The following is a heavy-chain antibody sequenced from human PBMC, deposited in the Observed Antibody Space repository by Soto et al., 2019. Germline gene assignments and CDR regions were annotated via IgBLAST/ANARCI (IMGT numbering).Heavy chain of an antibody. CDR3: ASRAYYSSSWGRFDYVMDV. CDR1: GYSFTSYW. CDR2: IYPGDSDT. Sequence: GESLKISCKGSGYSFTSYWIGWVRQMPGKGLEWMGIIYPGDSDTRYSPSFQGQVTISADKSISTAYLQWSSLKASDTAMYYCASRAYYSSSWGRFDYVMDVWGQGTTVTVSS. J-gene: IGHJ6*02. V-gene: IGHV5-51*01. D-gene: IGHD6-13*01.